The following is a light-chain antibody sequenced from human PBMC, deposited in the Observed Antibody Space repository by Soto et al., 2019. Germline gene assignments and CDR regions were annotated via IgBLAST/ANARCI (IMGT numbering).Light chain of an antibody. CDR3: QQYRNWPRT. V-gene: IGKV3-15*01. CDR1: QSVDIN. J-gene: IGKJ1*01. Sequence: IGLPQYPGTLSLSPGARVTLSCRASQSVDINLAWYQQRAGQAPRLLVYGASTKATDMPGRFSGRGSGTEFTLTINNLQSEDFAVYYCQQYRNWPRTFGQGTKVDIK. CDR2: GAS.